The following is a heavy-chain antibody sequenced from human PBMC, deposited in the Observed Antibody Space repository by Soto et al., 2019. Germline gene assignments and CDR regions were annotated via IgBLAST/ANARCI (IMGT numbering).Heavy chain of an antibody. CDR3: ARSPGRDIVLVPAAQYYYYYGMDV. D-gene: IGHD2-2*01. CDR1: GGTFSSYA. V-gene: IGHV1-69*13. J-gene: IGHJ6*02. Sequence: ASVKVSCKASGGTFSSYAISWVRQAPGQGLEWMGGIIPIFGTANYAQKLQGRVTITADESTSTAYMELSSLRSEDTAVYYCARSPGRDIVLVPAAQYYYYYGMDVWGQGTTVTVSS. CDR2: IIPIFGTA.